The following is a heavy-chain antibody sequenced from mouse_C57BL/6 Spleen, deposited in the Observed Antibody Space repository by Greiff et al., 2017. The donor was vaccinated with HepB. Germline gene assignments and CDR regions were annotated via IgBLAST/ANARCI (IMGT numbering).Heavy chain of an antibody. Sequence: VQLQQSGPEPVKPGASVKISCKASGYTFTDYYMNWVKQSHGKSLEWIGDINPNNGGTSYNQKFKGKATLTVDKSSSTAYMELRSLTSEDSAVYYCARNGNWDWFAYWGQGTLVTVSA. J-gene: IGHJ3*01. V-gene: IGHV1-26*01. D-gene: IGHD2-1*01. CDR2: INPNNGGT. CDR3: ARNGNWDWFAY. CDR1: GYTFTDYY.